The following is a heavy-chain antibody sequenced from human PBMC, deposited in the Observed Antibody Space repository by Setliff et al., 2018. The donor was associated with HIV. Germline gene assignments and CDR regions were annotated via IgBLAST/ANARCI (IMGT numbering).Heavy chain of an antibody. J-gene: IGHJ5*02. CDR3: ARGEATHGPGTYSIYS. D-gene: IGHD3-10*01. Sequence: SVKVSCKASGDIFSTFAINWVRQAPGQGLEWMGGIIPVFGTPNYAQKFLGRVTITADESTSTGYMEMSSLTSEDTAVYYCARGEATHGPGTYSIYSWGQGTLVTVSS. CDR1: GDIFSTFA. V-gene: IGHV1-69*13. CDR2: IIPVFGTP.